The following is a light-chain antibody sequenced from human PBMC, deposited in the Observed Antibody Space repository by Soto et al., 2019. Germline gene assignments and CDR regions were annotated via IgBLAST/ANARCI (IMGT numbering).Light chain of an antibody. CDR1: QGISSY. J-gene: IGKJ1*01. Sequence: DIQLTQSPSFLSASVGDRVTITCRASQGISSYLAWYQQKPGKAPKLLIYAASTLQSGVPSRFSGSGSGTEFTLTISSLQPEDFATYYCQQLNSYPRTFGQVTKLDIK. CDR3: QQLNSYPRT. V-gene: IGKV1-9*01. CDR2: AAS.